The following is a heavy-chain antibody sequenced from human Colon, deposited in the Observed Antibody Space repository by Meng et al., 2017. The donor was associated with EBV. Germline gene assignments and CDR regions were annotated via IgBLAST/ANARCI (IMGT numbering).Heavy chain of an antibody. CDR1: GFTFRSYA. Sequence: EVQLLESGGDLVQPGGSLTVSCSASGFTFRSYAMSWVRQAPGKGLEWVSRVKPDGTSTYYADSVRGRFTISRDNAKNTVYLQMNTLRAEDTAVYYCVRDRPSWTWGQGTLVTVSS. CDR3: VRDRPSWT. D-gene: IGHD3-3*01. CDR2: VKPDGTST. J-gene: IGHJ5*02. V-gene: IGHV3-23*01.